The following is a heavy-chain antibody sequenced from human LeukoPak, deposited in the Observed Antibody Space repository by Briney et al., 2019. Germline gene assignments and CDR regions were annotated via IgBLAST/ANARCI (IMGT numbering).Heavy chain of an antibody. V-gene: IGHV4-34*01. D-gene: IGHD3-10*01. CDR1: GVSFSGYY. CDR2: INHSGST. J-gene: IGHJ6*03. CDR3: ARRLGVWFGLGYMDV. Sequence: PSETLSLTCAVYGVSFSGYYWRWIPQPPGKALEWIGEINHSGSTNYNPSLKSRVTISVDTSKNRFSLNLSSVTAADTAVYDCARRLGVWFGLGYMDVWGKGTTVTISS.